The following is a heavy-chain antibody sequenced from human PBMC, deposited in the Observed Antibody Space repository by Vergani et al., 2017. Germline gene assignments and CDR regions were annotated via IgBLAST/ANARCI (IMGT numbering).Heavy chain of an antibody. V-gene: IGHV4-38-2*02. CDR3: ARDGNDYGVISYVAY. J-gene: IGHJ4*02. CDR1: NYSISRGYF. D-gene: IGHD4-23*01. Sequence: QVHLQESGPGLVKPSETLSLSCSVSNYSISRGYFWGWIRQPPGKGLEWIATIYHSGTTYFNPSLKSRVSISVDTSRNQFSLNLRSVTAADTAVYYCARDGNDYGVISYVAYWGPGTLVTVSS. CDR2: IYHSGTT.